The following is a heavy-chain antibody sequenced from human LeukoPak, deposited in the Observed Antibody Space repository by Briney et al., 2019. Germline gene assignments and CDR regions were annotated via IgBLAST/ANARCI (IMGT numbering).Heavy chain of an antibody. CDR3: ARDSFPPTDNWNALGTFDY. CDR2: IRGSGGGT. Sequence: GGSLRLSCAASGFTFNSYAMSWVRQAPGKGLEWVSAIRGSGGGTYYADSVKGRFTISRDNSKNTLYLQMNSLRAEDTAVYYCARDSFPPTDNWNALGTFDYWGQGTLVTVSS. D-gene: IGHD1-20*01. V-gene: IGHV3-23*01. J-gene: IGHJ4*02. CDR1: GFTFNSYA.